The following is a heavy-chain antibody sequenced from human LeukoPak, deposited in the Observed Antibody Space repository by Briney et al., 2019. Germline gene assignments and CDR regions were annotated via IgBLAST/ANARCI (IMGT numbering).Heavy chain of an antibody. CDR1: GFTVSSNY. D-gene: IGHD3-10*01. J-gene: IGHJ4*02. CDR3: TSQLWYYYGSGSSLFDY. V-gene: IGHV3-53*01. CDR2: IYSGGST. Sequence: PGGSLRLSFSVSGFTVSSNYMSSVRQDPGKGRGWVSVIYSGGSTYYADSVKGRFTISRDNSKNTLYLQMTSLRAEDTAVYYCTSQLWYYYGSGSSLFDYWGQGTLVTVSS.